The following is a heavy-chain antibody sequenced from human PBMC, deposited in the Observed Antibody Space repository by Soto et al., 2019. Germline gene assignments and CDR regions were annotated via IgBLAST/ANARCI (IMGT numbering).Heavy chain of an antibody. V-gene: IGHV3-7*01. Sequence: EVQLVESGGGLVQPGGSLRLSCAASGFTFSSYWMSWVRQAPGKGLEWVANIKQDGSEKYYVDSVKGRFTISRDNAKNSLYLQMNSLRAEDTAVYYCARGDTFQGYYYYYYMDVWGKGTTVTVSS. D-gene: IGHD5-18*01. CDR1: GFTFSSYW. J-gene: IGHJ6*03. CDR2: IKQDGSEK. CDR3: ARGDTFQGYYYYYYMDV.